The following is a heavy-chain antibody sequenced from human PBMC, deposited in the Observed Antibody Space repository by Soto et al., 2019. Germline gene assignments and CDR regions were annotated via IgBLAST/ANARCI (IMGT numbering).Heavy chain of an antibody. Sequence: QVQLQESGPSLVKPSGTLSLTCVITNTSISSSNWWSWFRQAPGKGLEWIGEIYHTGRTNYAPSLKSRVTMSIDKSSNRCCLRLTSLTAADTAVYYWVRDEAHYDILTGSSLGRAFDIWGQGTMVTVSS. CDR1: NTSISSSNW. V-gene: IGHV4-4*02. J-gene: IGHJ3*02. CDR3: VRDEAHYDILTGSSLGRAFDI. CDR2: IYHTGRT. D-gene: IGHD3-9*01.